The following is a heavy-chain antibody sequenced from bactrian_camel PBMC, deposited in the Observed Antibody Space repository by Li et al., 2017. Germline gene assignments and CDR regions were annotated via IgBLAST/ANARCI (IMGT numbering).Heavy chain of an antibody. CDR1: GYTLGSSC. J-gene: IGHJ4*01. Sequence: HVQLVESGGGSVQAGGSLRLSCAASGYTLGSSCVGWFRQAPGKQREGVATIDAEGTASYAESVKGRFTIVKVNGKNTLDLFMNSLKPDDSAMYYCATGPGPYDCTVDAVRDWSWGQGTQVTVS. CDR3: ATGPGPYDCTVDAVRDWS. V-gene: IGHV3S55*01. CDR2: IDAEGTA. D-gene: IGHD6*01.